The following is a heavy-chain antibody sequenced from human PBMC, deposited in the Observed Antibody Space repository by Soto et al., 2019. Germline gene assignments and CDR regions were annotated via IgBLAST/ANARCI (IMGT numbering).Heavy chain of an antibody. J-gene: IGHJ5*02. D-gene: IGHD2-15*01. Sequence: SETLSITCTVSGGSISSSSYYWGWIRQPPGKGLEWIGSIYYSGSTYYKPSLKSRVTLSVDTSKAQSSLRLTAVNAAETALYYCARHPTGFPTWIGPWGQGIMVTVSS. CDR2: IYYSGST. V-gene: IGHV4-39*01. CDR3: ARHPTGFPTWIGP. CDR1: GGSISSSSYY.